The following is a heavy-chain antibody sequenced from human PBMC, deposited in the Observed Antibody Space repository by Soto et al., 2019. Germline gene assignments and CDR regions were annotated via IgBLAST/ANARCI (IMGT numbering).Heavy chain of an antibody. J-gene: IGHJ3*02. CDR1: GYTFTSYG. CDR3: ARVKSSSWLDAFDI. V-gene: IGHV1-18*01. D-gene: IGHD6-13*01. CDR2: ISAYNGNT. Sequence: ASVKVSCKASGYTFTSYGISWVRQAPGQGLEWMGWISAYNGNTNYAQKLQGRVTMTTDTSTSTAYMELRSLRSDDTAVYYCARVKSSSWLDAFDIWGQGTMVTVSS.